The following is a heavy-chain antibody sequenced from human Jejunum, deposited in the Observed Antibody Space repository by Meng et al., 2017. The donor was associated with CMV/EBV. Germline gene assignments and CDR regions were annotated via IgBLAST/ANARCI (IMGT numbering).Heavy chain of an antibody. CDR3: ARMGYGFEFFDV. V-gene: IGHV3-7*01. CDR1: GFSFHTNR. D-gene: IGHD5-12*01. Sequence: ASGFSFHTNRMTWLSQAPGKGLEWVANINDDGSETYYVDSVKGRFTISRDNANNSLYLQMDDLRAEDTAVYYCARMGYGFEFFDVWGQGTMVTVSS. CDR2: INDDGSET. J-gene: IGHJ3*01.